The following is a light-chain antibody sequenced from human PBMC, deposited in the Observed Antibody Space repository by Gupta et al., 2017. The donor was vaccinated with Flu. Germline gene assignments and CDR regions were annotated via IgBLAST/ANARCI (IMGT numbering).Light chain of an antibody. J-gene: IGLJ1*01. V-gene: IGLV2-11*01. CDR3: CSYAGSYSYV. CDR1: SSDVGGSNY. Sequence: QSALTQPRSVSGSPGQSVTISCTGTSSDVGGSNYVSWYQQHPGKAPKLMIYDVTKRPSGVPNHFSGSKSGNTASLTISGLQAEDEADYYCCSYAGSYSYVFGTGTQVTVL. CDR2: DVT.